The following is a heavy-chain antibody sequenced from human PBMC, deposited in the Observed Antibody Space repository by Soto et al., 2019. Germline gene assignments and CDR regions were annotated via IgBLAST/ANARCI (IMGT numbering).Heavy chain of an antibody. J-gene: IGHJ4*02. D-gene: IGHD3-10*01. CDR1: GFTFTNYP. V-gene: IGHV3-23*01. Sequence: EVQLLESGGGLVQPGGSRRPSCAASGFTFTNYPMTWVGRPPGKGREWVSAISGGGDTTSYADSVKGRFTVSRDGSKNTLYLQMSSLRAEDTALYYCAKGRGGSGSLTPRVDFWGQGTLVTVSS. CDR2: ISGGGDTT. CDR3: AKGRGGSGSLTPRVDF.